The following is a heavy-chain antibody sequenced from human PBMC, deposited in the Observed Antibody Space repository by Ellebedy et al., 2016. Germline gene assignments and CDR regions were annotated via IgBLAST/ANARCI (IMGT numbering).Heavy chain of an antibody. CDR2: IYPGDSDT. CDR3: ARRNLDYGGNSLLDY. V-gene: IGHV5-51*01. D-gene: IGHD4-23*01. J-gene: IGHJ4*02. Sequence: GESLKISXKGSGYSFTSYWIGWVRQMPGKGLEWMGIIYPGDSDTRYSPSFQGQVTISADKSISTAYLQWSSLKASDTAMYYCARRNLDYGGNSLLDYWGQGTLVTVSS. CDR1: GYSFTSYW.